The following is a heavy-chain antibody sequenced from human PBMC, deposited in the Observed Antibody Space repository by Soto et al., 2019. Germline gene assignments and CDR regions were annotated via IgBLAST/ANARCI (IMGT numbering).Heavy chain of an antibody. Sequence: EVQLVESGGGLVQPGGSLKLSCAASGFTFSGSAMHWVRQASGKGLEGVGRIRSKANSYATAYAASVKGRFTISRDDSKNTAYLQMNSLKTEDTAVYYCTRVDGVGVHSWGQGTLVTVSS. CDR3: TRVDGVGVHS. J-gene: IGHJ5*02. CDR1: GFTFSGSA. V-gene: IGHV3-73*01. CDR2: IRSKANSYAT. D-gene: IGHD1-26*01.